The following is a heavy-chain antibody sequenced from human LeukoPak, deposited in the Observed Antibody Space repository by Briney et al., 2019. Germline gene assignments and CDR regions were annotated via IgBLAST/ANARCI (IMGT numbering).Heavy chain of an antibody. J-gene: IGHJ4*02. V-gene: IGHV3-9*01. CDR3: AKDRYCTSSSCPIDY. CDR2: ISSNSDDI. Sequence: GGSLRLSCVGSGFNFDEYAMHWVRQPPGKGLEWVSGISSNSDDIGYADSVKGRFTISRDSAKKSLYLQMNSLRAEDTALYYCAKDRYCTSSSCPIDYWGRGTLVTVSS. D-gene: IGHD2-15*01. CDR1: GFNFDEYA.